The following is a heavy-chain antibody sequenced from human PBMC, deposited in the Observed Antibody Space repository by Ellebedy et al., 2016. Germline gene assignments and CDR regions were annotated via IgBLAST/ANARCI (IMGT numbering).Heavy chain of an antibody. CDR3: ARDLGSITV. J-gene: IGHJ4*02. V-gene: IGHV3-74*01. D-gene: IGHD6-19*01. CDR2: INSDGSTT. CDR1: GFTFSSYG. Sequence: GESLKISXAASGFTFSSYGMSWVRQAPGKGLVWVSRINSDGSTTNYADSVKGRFTISRDNAKNTLYLQMNSLRAEDTAVYYCARDLGSITVWGQGTLVTVSS.